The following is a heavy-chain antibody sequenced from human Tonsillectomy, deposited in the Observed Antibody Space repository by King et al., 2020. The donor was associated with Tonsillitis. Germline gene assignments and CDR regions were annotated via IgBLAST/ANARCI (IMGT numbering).Heavy chain of an antibody. V-gene: IGHV3-49*04. CDR1: GFTFGDYA. D-gene: IGHD3-22*01. Sequence: QLVQSGGGLVQPGRSLRLSCTASGFTFGDYAMSWVRQAPGKGLEWVGFIRSKTYAGTTKYAASVKGRFTISRDDSKSIAYVQMNSLKTEDTAVYYCLFSSDSTGQGAFDIWGQGTMVTVAS. J-gene: IGHJ3*02. CDR2: IRSKTYAGTT. CDR3: LFSSDSTGQGAFDI.